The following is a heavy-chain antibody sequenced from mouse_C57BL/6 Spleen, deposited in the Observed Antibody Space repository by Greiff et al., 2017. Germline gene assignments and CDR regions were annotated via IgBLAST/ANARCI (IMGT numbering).Heavy chain of an antibody. J-gene: IGHJ2*01. CDR1: GFTFSDYG. CDR3: ARQLTGPLDY. CDR2: ISSGSSTI. D-gene: IGHD4-1*01. Sequence: EVKLMESGGGLVKPGGSLKLSCAASGFTFSDYGMHWVRQAPEKGLEWVAYISSGSSTIYYADTVKGRFTISRDNAKNTLFLQMTSLRSEDTAMYYCARQLTGPLDYWGQGTTLTVSS. V-gene: IGHV5-17*01.